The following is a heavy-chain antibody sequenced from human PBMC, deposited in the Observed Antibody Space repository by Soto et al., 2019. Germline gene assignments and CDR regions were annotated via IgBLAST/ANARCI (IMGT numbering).Heavy chain of an antibody. V-gene: IGHV1-69*08. CDR2: IIPILGIA. J-gene: IGHJ6*03. CDR3: AREQDSSGWYYYYYYMDV. D-gene: IGHD6-19*01. Sequence: QVQLVQSGAEVKKPGSSVKVSCKASGGTFSSYTISWVRQAPGQGLEWMGRIIPILGIANYAQKFQGRVTITADKSTSTAYREMSSLRSEDTAVYYCAREQDSSGWYYYYYYMDVWGKGTTVTVSS. CDR1: GGTFSSYT.